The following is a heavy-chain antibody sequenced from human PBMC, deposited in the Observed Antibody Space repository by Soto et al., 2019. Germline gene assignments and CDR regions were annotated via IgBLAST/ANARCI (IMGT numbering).Heavy chain of an antibody. J-gene: IGHJ4*02. D-gene: IGHD1-7*01. CDR1: GYTFTSYG. Sequence: ASVKVSCKASGYTFTSYGISWVRQAPGQGLEWKGWISAYNGNTNYAQKLQGRVTMTTDTSTSTAYKEQRSLRSDDKAEYNCARDPVPAGELFDYWGQGTLVTVSS. CDR2: ISAYNGNT. CDR3: ARDPVPAGELFDY. V-gene: IGHV1-18*01.